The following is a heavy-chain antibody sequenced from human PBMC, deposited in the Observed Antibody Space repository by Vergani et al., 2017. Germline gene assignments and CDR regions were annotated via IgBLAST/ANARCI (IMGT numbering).Heavy chain of an antibody. CDR3: AKGPIKTENWNQEGAIWFDP. D-gene: IGHD1-1*01. CDR2: ISGSGGST. CDR1: GFTFSSYA. Sequence: EVQLLESGGGLVQPGGSLRLSCAASGFTFSSYAMSWVRQAPGKGLEWVSAISGSGGSTYYADAVKGRFTISRDNSKNTLYLQMNSLRAEYTAVYYCAKGPIKTENWNQEGAIWFDPWSQGTLVTVSS. J-gene: IGHJ5*02. V-gene: IGHV3-23*01.